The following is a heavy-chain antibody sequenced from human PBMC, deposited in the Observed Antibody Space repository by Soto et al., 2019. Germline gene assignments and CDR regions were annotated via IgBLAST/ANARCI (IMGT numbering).Heavy chain of an antibody. D-gene: IGHD3-10*01. Sequence: QITLRESGPTLVKPTQTLTLTCTFSGFSLSTSEVGVGWIRQPPGKALEWLALIYWDDDKRYSPSLKSRLTVTEDTSKNQVVLTMTNMDPVDTGTYYCAHTGPMVRGVYYYYYMDVWGEGTTVTVSS. V-gene: IGHV2-5*02. J-gene: IGHJ6*03. CDR2: IYWDDDK. CDR3: AHTGPMVRGVYYYYYMDV. CDR1: GFSLSTSEVG.